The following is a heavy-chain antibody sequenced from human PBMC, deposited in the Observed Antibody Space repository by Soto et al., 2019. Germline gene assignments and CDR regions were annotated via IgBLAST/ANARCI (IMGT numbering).Heavy chain of an antibody. J-gene: IGHJ4*02. Sequence: EVQLLESGGGLVQPGGSLRLSCAASGFTFSSYAMSWVRQAPGKGLEWVSAISGSGGSTYYADSVKGWFTFSRDNSKNTLSLQMNSLRAEDTAVYYCARRTSSWSFDYWGQGTLVTVSS. CDR1: GFTFSSYA. CDR3: ARRTSSWSFDY. D-gene: IGHD6-13*01. CDR2: ISGSGGST. V-gene: IGHV3-23*01.